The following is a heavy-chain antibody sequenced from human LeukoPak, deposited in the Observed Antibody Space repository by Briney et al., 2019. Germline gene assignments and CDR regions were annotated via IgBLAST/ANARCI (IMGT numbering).Heavy chain of an antibody. J-gene: IGHJ3*02. V-gene: IGHV3-9*03. Sequence: GGSLRLSCVASGFTFDDYAMHWVRQAPGKGLEWVSGISWNSENIAYADSVKGRFTISRDNAKNSLYLEMNSLRAEDMALYYCAKDNAQYYDFWSNSMSGCFDIWGQGTMVTVSS. CDR2: ISWNSENI. D-gene: IGHD3-3*01. CDR1: GFTFDDYA. CDR3: AKDNAQYYDFWSNSMSGCFDI.